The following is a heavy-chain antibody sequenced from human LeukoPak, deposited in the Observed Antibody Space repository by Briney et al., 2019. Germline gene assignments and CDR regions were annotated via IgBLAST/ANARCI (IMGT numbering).Heavy chain of an antibody. CDR1: GGTFSSYA. Sequence: ASVKVSCKASGGTFSSYAISWVRQAPGQGLEWMGIINPSGGSTSYAQKFQGRVTMTTDTSTSTAYMELRSLRSDDTAVYYCARVEVGATGWFDPWGQGTLVTVSS. D-gene: IGHD1-26*01. V-gene: IGHV1-46*01. J-gene: IGHJ5*02. CDR3: ARVEVGATGWFDP. CDR2: INPSGGST.